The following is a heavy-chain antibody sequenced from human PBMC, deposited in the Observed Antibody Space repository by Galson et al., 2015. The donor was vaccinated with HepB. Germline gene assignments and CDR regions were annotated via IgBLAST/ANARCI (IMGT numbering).Heavy chain of an antibody. D-gene: IGHD5-24*01. Sequence: SLRLSCAASGFTFSSYSMNWVRQAPGKGLEWVSYISSSSSTIYYADSVKGRFTISRDNAKNSLYLQMNSLRAEDTAVYYCAREKGRDGYNIYYYYGMDVWGQGTTVTVSS. CDR2: ISSSSSTI. CDR1: GFTFSSYS. V-gene: IGHV3-48*01. J-gene: IGHJ6*02. CDR3: AREKGRDGYNIYYYYGMDV.